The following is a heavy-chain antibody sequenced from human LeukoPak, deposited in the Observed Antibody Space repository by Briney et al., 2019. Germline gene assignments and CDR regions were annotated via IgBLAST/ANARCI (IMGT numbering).Heavy chain of an antibody. J-gene: IGHJ3*02. CDR1: GYTFTSYY. CDR2: INPSDGST. V-gene: IGHV1-46*01. D-gene: IGHD3-3*01. Sequence: GASVKVSCKASGYTFTSYYIHWVRQAPGQGLEWMGIINPSDGSTTYARKFQGRVTMSRDMSTSTVYMELSSLSSDDTAVYSCARFQGILRSSEWISHDPVDIWGQGTMVIVSS. CDR3: ARFQGILRSSEWISHDPVDI.